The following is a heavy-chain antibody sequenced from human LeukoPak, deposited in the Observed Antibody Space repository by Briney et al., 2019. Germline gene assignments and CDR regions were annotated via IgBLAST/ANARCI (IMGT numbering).Heavy chain of an antibody. CDR3: AREVGYCSSTSCYTDYYGMDV. Sequence: PGGSLRLSCAASGFTFSSYAMHWVRQAPGKGLEWVAVISYDGSNKYYADSVKGRFTISRDNAKNSLYLQMNSLRAEDTAMYYCAREVGYCSSTSCYTDYYGMDVWGQGTTVTVSS. CDR2: ISYDGSNK. J-gene: IGHJ6*02. D-gene: IGHD2-2*02. CDR1: GFTFSSYA. V-gene: IGHV3-30-3*01.